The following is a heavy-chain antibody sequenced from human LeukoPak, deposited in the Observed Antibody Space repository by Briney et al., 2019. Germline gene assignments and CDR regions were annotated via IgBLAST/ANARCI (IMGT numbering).Heavy chain of an antibody. J-gene: IGHJ5*02. V-gene: IGHV4-34*01. CDR3: ARRGPPRTMLRGVKSGWFDP. CDR2: INHSGST. D-gene: IGHD3-10*01. CDR1: GFTFSSYW. Sequence: LRLSCAASGFTFSSYWMSWVRQPPGKGLEWIGEINHSGSTNYNPSLKSRVTISVDTSKNQFSLKLSSVTAADTAVYYCARRGPPRTMLRGVKSGWFDPWGQGTLVTVSS.